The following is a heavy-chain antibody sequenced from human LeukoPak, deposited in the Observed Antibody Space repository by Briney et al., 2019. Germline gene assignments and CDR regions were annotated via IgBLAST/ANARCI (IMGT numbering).Heavy chain of an antibody. J-gene: IGHJ4*02. V-gene: IGHV1-2*06. CDR2: INPNSGGT. CDR1: GYTFTGYY. Sequence: ASVKVSCKASGYTFTGYYMHWVRQAPGQGLEWMGRINPNSGGTNYAQKFQGRVTMTRDTSISTAYMELSRLRSDDTAVYYCARVVAVITDSSYYFDYWGQGTLVTVSS. CDR3: ARVVAVITDSSYYFDY. D-gene: IGHD3-22*01.